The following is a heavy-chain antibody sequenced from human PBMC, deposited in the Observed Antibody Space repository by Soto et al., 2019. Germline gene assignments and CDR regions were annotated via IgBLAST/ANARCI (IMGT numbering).Heavy chain of an antibody. CDR3: AREIVVTTRYYYDSSGYPNYGMDV. Sequence: ASVEVSCKASGYTFTSYGISWVRRARGQGLEWMGWISAYNGNTNYAQKLQGRVTMTTDTSTSTAYMELRSLRSDDTAVYYCAREIVVTTRYYYDSSGYPNYGMDVWGQGTTVTVSS. V-gene: IGHV1-18*01. D-gene: IGHD3-22*01. J-gene: IGHJ6*02. CDR1: GYTFTSYG. CDR2: ISAYNGNT.